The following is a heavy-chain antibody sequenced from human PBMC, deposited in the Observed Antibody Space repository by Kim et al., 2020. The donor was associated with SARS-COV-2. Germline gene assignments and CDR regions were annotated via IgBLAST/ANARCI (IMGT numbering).Heavy chain of an antibody. V-gene: IGHV3-30*02. D-gene: IGHD4-17*01. J-gene: IGHJ2*01. Sequence: DSVKGAFTISKDKSKSSLYLQTNSLRAEDTAVYYCAKGLYGGLPGGYFDLWGRGTLVTVSS. CDR3: AKGLYGGLPGGYFDL.